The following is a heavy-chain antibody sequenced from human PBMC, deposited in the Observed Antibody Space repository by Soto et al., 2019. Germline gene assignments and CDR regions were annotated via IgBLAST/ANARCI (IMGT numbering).Heavy chain of an antibody. CDR1: GYTFTVYY. CDR2: INPNSGGT. CDR3: ARENYYDSSGYAWGARQYYYGMDV. V-gene: IGHV1-2*04. Sequence: ASVKVSCKASGYTFTVYYIHWVRQTTGQGLEWMGWINPNSGGTNYAQKFQGWVTMTRDTSISTAYMELSRLRSDDTAVYYCARENYYDSSGYAWGARQYYYGMDVWGQGTTVTVSS. J-gene: IGHJ6*02. D-gene: IGHD3-22*01.